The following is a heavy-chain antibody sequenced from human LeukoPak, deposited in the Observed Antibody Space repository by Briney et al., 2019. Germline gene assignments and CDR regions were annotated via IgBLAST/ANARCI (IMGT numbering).Heavy chain of an antibody. J-gene: IGHJ4*02. V-gene: IGHV3-43*02. CDR1: GFTFEDYA. Sequence: PGGSLRLSCAASGFTFEDYAMHWVRQGPGKGLEWVSLIGGDGLSTYYADSVKGRFTISRDNGKNSLYLEMNSLRTEDTALYYCAKTLRLGELSLYRPCDSWGQGTLVTVSS. CDR2: IGGDGLST. D-gene: IGHD3-16*02. CDR3: AKTLRLGELSLYRPCDS.